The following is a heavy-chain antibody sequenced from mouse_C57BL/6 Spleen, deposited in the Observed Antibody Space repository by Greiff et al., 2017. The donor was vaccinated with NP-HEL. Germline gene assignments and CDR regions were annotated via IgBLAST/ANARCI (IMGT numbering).Heavy chain of an antibody. V-gene: IGHV1-26*01. CDR2: INPNNGGT. Sequence: EVQLQQSGPELVKPGASVKISCKASGYTFTDYYMNWVKQSHGKSLEWIGDINPNNGGTSYNQKFKGKATLTVDKSSSTAYMELRSLTSEDSAVYYCAREYYYGSSLYAMDYWGQGTSVTVSS. CDR3: AREYYYGSSLYAMDY. D-gene: IGHD1-1*01. J-gene: IGHJ4*01. CDR1: GYTFTDYY.